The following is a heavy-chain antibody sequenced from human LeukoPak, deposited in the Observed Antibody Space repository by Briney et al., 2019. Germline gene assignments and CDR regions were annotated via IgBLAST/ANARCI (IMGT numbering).Heavy chain of an antibody. J-gene: IGHJ2*01. V-gene: IGHV4-30-4*01. CDR2: IYYSGST. CDR1: GGSISSGDYY. Sequence: PSETLSLTCTVSGGSISSGDYYWSWIRRPPGKGLEWIGYIYYSGSTYYNPSLKSRVTISVDTSKNQFSLKLSSVTAADTAVYYCARLWFGDLRYFDLWGRGTLVTVSS. D-gene: IGHD3-10*01. CDR3: ARLWFGDLRYFDL.